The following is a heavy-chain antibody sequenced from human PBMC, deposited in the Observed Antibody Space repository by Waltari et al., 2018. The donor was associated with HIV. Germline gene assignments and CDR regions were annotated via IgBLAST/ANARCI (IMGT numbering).Heavy chain of an antibody. J-gene: IGHJ4*02. CDR1: GFTFSSYG. Sequence: GGGVVQPGGSLRLSCAASGFTFSSYGMHWVRQAPGKGLEWVAFIRYDGSNKYYADSVKGRFTISRDNSKNTLYLQMNSLRAEDTAVYYCAKDQSSGIAVAVDYWGQGTLVTVSS. V-gene: IGHV3-30*02. CDR3: AKDQSSGIAVAVDY. CDR2: IRYDGSNK. D-gene: IGHD6-19*01.